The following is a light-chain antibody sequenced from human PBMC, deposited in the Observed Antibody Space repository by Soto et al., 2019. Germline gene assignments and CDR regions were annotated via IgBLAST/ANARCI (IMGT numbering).Light chain of an antibody. V-gene: IGKV3-15*01. Sequence: EMVMTQSPATLSVSPGERATLSCRASQSVSTNLAWYQQKPGQAPSLLIYGASTRATGIPARFSGSGSGTEFTLTISILQSEDFAVYYCQQYNNWPLTFGPATKVDI. CDR3: QQYNNWPLT. CDR1: QSVSTN. CDR2: GAS. J-gene: IGKJ3*01.